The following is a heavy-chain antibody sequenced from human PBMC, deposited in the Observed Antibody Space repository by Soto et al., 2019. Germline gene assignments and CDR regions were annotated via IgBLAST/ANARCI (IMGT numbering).Heavy chain of an antibody. CDR2: IYHTGTT. Sequence: SETLSLTCAVSGGSISSSNLWTWVRQPPGKGLEWIGEIYHTGTTNYNPSLKSRVTISVDKSKNHFSLKLSSVTAADTAVYYCARAFDILTRYYFDYWGQGTLVTVSS. CDR1: GGSISSSNL. D-gene: IGHD3-9*01. J-gene: IGHJ4*02. CDR3: ARAFDILTRYYFDY. V-gene: IGHV4-4*02.